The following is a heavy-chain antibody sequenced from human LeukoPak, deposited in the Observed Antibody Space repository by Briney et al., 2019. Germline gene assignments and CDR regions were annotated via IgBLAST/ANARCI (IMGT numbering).Heavy chain of an antibody. CDR3: ARFPYSGSGSYPIFEY. CDR2: IYPGDSDT. Sequence: GESLKVSCKGSGYSFTSYWSGWVRQMPGKGLEWMGIIYPGDSDTRYSPSFQGQVTISADKSISTAYLQWSSLKASDNAMYYCARFPYSGSGSYPIFEYWGQGTLVTVSS. CDR1: GYSFTSYW. V-gene: IGHV5-51*01. J-gene: IGHJ4*02. D-gene: IGHD3-10*01.